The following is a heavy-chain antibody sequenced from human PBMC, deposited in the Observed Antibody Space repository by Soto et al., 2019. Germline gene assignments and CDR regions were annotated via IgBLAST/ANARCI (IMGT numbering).Heavy chain of an antibody. D-gene: IGHD3-22*01. CDR2: ISSSSSTK. CDR1: GFTFSSYS. J-gene: IGHJ4*02. Sequence: GGSLRLSCAASGFTFSSYSMNWVRQALGKGLEWVSYISSSSSTKYYADSVKGRFTISRDNAKNSLYLQMNSLRAEDTAVYYCARDPSMIVVVTPDYWGQGTLVTVSS. V-gene: IGHV3-48*01. CDR3: ARDPSMIVVVTPDY.